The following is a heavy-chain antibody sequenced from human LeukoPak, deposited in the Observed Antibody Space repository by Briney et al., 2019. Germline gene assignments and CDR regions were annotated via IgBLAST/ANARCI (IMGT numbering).Heavy chain of an antibody. Sequence: SGTLSLTCAVSGGSISSSNWWSWVRQPPGKGLEWIGEIYHSGSTNYNPSLKSRVTISVDKSKNQFSLKLSSVTAADTAVHYCARATSTYYYDSSGLDYWGQGTLVTVSS. CDR3: ARATSTYYYDSSGLDY. J-gene: IGHJ4*02. CDR1: GGSISSSNW. V-gene: IGHV4-4*02. D-gene: IGHD3-22*01. CDR2: IYHSGST.